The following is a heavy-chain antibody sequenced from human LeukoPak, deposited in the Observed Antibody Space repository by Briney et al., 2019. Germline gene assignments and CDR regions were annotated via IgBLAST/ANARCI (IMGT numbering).Heavy chain of an antibody. V-gene: IGHV1-8*01. D-gene: IGHD3-22*01. J-gene: IGHJ6*02. CDR3: ARYYYDSSGYFLYYYYGMDV. Sequence: ASVKVSCKASGYTFTSYDINWVRQATGQGLEWMGWMNPNSGNTGYAQKFQGRVTMTRNTSISTAYMALSSLRSEDTAVYYCARYYYDSSGYFLYYYYGMDVWGQGTTVTVSS. CDR2: MNPNSGNT. CDR1: GYTFTSYD.